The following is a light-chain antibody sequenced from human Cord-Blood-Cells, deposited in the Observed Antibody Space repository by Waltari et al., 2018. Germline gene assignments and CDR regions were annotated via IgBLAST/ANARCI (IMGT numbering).Light chain of an antibody. J-gene: IGKJ4*01. CDR2: AAS. Sequence: DIQMTQSQSSLSASVGDRVTITCRASQSISSYLNWYQQKPGKAPKLLIYAASSLQSGVPSRFSGSGSGTAFTLTISSLQPEDFATYYCQQSYSTPLTFGGGTKVEIK. CDR3: QQSYSTPLT. CDR1: QSISSY. V-gene: IGKV1-39*01.